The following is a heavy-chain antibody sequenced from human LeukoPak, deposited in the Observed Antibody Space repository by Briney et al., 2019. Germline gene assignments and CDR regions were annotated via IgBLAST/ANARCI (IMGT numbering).Heavy chain of an antibody. Sequence: GGSLRLSCAASGFAFNDYYMDWVRQAPGKGLEWVGRSRNKANSYSTVYASPVKGRFTISRDDSEDSMYLQMSSLKTEDTAVYYCAKGVGPFDYWGQGTLVTVSS. J-gene: IGHJ4*02. D-gene: IGHD2-15*01. CDR1: GFAFNDYY. CDR3: AKGVGPFDY. CDR2: SRNKANSYST. V-gene: IGHV3-72*01.